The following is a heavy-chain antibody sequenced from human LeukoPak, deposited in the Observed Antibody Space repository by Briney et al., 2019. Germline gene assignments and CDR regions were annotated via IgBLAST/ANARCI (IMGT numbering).Heavy chain of an antibody. V-gene: IGHV4-38-2*01. CDR2: IYHTGSA. CDR1: GYSFTSGHY. D-gene: IGHD2-2*01. Sequence: SETLSLTCPVSGYSFTSGHYWGWIRQPPGKGLEWIANIYHTGSAHYNPSLKSRVTISVDTSKNQFSLKLSSVTAADTAVYYCARYCTSTTCILRGFDYWGQGTLVTVSS. CDR3: ARYCTSTTCILRGFDY. J-gene: IGHJ4*02.